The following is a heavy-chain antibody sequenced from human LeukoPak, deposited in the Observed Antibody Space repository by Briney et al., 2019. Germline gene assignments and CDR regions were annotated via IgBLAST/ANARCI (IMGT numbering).Heavy chain of an antibody. CDR1: GGSFSGYY. D-gene: IGHD4-17*01. J-gene: IGHJ5*02. V-gene: IGHV4-34*01. CDR2: INHSGST. CDR3: ARKYGDYPWFDP. Sequence: PSETLSLTCAVYGGSFSGYYWSWIRQPPGKGLEWIGEINHSGSTNYNLSLKSRVTISVDTSKNQFSLKLSSVTAADTAVYYCARKYGDYPWFDPWGQGTLVTVSS.